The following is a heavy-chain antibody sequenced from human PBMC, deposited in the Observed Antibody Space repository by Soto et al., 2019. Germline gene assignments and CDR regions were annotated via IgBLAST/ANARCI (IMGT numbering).Heavy chain of an antibody. D-gene: IGHD3-3*01. CDR2: INHSGST. CDR1: GGSFSGYY. Sequence: PSETLSLTCAVYGGSFSGYYWSWIRQPPGKGLEWIGEINHSGSTNYNPSLKSRVTISVDTSKYQFSLKLSSVTAADTAVYYCARGTVEWLFGYNWFDPWGQGTLVTVSS. V-gene: IGHV4-34*01. CDR3: ARGTVEWLFGYNWFDP. J-gene: IGHJ5*02.